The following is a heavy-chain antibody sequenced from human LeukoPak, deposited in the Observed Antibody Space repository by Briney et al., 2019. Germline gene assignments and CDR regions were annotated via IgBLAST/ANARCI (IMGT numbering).Heavy chain of an antibody. CDR1: GYTLTELS. CDR2: FDPEDGET. V-gene: IGHV1-24*01. J-gene: IGHJ4*02. CDR3: ATDPAASSTVTTSDY. D-gene: IGHD4-17*01. Sequence: ASVTVSCKVSGYTLTELSMHWVRQAPGKGLEWMGGFDPEDGETIYAQKFQGRVTMTEDTSTDTAYMELSSLRSEDTAVYYCATDPAASSTVTTSDYWGQGTLVTVSS.